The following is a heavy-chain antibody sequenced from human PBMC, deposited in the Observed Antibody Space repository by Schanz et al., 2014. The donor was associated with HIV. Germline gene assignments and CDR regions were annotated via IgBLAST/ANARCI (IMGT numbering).Heavy chain of an antibody. Sequence: VQLVESGGGLVQPGRSLRLSCAASGFTFDEYPMHWVRQAPGKGLEWVAVISNDGSNEYYADSVKGRFTLSRDNSENTVYLQMNSLRAEDTAVYYCAKEWYYGSGSMDYGLDVWGQGTTVTVSS. V-gene: IGHV3-30*18. CDR1: GFTFDEYP. CDR3: AKEWYYGSGSMDYGLDV. CDR2: ISNDGSNE. J-gene: IGHJ6*02. D-gene: IGHD3-10*01.